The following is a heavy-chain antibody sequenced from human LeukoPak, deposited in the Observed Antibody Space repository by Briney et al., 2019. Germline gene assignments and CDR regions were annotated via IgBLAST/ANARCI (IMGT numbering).Heavy chain of an antibody. V-gene: IGHV3-30*18. J-gene: IGHJ4*02. CDR1: GFTFSSYG. D-gene: IGHD5-24*01. CDR2: ISYDGSNK. Sequence: GGSLRLSCAASGFTFSSYGMHWVRQAPGKGLEWVAVISYDGSNKYYADSVKGRFTISRDNSKNTLYLQMNSLRAEDTAVYYCAKDGGRDGYSEIDYWGQGTLVTVSS. CDR3: AKDGGRDGYSEIDY.